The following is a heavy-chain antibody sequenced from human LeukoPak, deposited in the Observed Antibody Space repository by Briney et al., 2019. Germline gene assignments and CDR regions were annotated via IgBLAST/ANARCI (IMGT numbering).Heavy chain of an antibody. CDR3: TRGDITYFDY. J-gene: IGHJ4*02. Sequence: GGSLRLSCAASGFTFSNYAMSWVRQASGKGLEWVGRIRSKAYSYATLYSASVKGRFTISRDDSKNTAYLQMHSLRTEDTALYYCTRGDITYFDYWGQGTLVTVSS. CDR2: IRSKAYSYAT. V-gene: IGHV3-73*01. CDR1: GFTFSNYA. D-gene: IGHD2-15*01.